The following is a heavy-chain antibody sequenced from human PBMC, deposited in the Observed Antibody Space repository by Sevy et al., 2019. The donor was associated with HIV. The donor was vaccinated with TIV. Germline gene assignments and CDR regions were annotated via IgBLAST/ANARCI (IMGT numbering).Heavy chain of an antibody. CDR1: GSTLSRLS. CDR2: FDPEDGET. Sequence: ASVKVSCKVSGSTLSRLSMHWVRQVPGKGLEWMASFDPEDGETIYARKFQGRVTMTEDTSTDTAYMELSSLSSEDTAVYYCATTKDYYESYGSPFDYWGQGTLVTVSS. V-gene: IGHV1-24*01. D-gene: IGHD3-22*01. J-gene: IGHJ4*02. CDR3: ATTKDYYESYGSPFDY.